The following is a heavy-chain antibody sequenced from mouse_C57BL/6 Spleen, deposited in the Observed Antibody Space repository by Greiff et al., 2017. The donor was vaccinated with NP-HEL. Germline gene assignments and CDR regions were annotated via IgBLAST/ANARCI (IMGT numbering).Heavy chain of an antibody. J-gene: IGHJ1*03. CDR2: IDPSDSYT. Sequence: QVQLQQSGAELVMPGASVKLSCKASGYTFTSYWMHWVKQRPGQGLEWIGEIDPSDSYTNYNQKFKGKSTLTVDKSSSTAYMQLSSLTSEDSAVYYCARKGIHGSSLHWYCDVWGTGTTVTVSS. CDR1: GYTFTSYW. V-gene: IGHV1-69*01. CDR3: ARKGIHGSSLHWYCDV. D-gene: IGHD1-1*01.